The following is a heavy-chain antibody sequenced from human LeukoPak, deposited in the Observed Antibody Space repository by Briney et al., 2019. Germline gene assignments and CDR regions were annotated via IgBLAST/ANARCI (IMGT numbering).Heavy chain of an antibody. Sequence: GGSLRLSRAASGFTFSAIAMTWVRQAPGKGLEWVSAISAHGLDTFYAPSVKGRFTISRDNSQNTLYLQIDSLRAEDTAIYYCAKDVWWSVSWGQGTLVTVSS. CDR1: GFTFSAIA. V-gene: IGHV3-23*01. D-gene: IGHD2-8*02. CDR3: AKDVWWSVS. CDR2: ISAHGLDT. J-gene: IGHJ5*02.